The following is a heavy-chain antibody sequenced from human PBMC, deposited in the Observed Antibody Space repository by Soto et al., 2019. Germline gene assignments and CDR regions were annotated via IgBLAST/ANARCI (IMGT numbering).Heavy chain of an antibody. Sequence: PGGSLRLSCAASGFSFSTSAMTWVRQAPGKGLEWVSGITGSGHSTYYADSLEGRLTISRDNSKNTPYLQIHSLRAEDTATYFCAKISGYIYGQYYFDYWGQGTLVTVSS. CDR1: GFSFSTSA. CDR2: ITGSGHST. J-gene: IGHJ4*02. CDR3: AKISGYIYGQYYFDY. V-gene: IGHV3-23*01. D-gene: IGHD5-18*01.